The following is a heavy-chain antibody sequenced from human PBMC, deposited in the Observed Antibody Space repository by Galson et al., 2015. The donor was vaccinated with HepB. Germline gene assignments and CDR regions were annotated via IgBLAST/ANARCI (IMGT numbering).Heavy chain of an antibody. CDR2: ISYDGSNK. Sequence: SLRLSCAASGFTFSSYAMHWVRQAPGKGLEWVAVISYDGSNKYYADSVKGRFTISRDNSKNTLYLQMNSLRAEDTAVYYCADDSSGYPDYWGQGTLVTVSS. D-gene: IGHD3-22*01. J-gene: IGHJ4*02. CDR1: GFTFSSYA. V-gene: IGHV3-30-3*02. CDR3: ADDSSGYPDY.